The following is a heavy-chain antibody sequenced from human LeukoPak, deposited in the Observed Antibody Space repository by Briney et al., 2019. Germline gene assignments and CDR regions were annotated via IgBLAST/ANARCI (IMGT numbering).Heavy chain of an antibody. V-gene: IGHV3-21*01. CDR1: GITFSSYS. J-gene: IGHJ4*02. CDR2: ISSSSSYI. CDR3: ARRLWFGELIDY. D-gene: IGHD3-10*01. Sequence: GGTLRLSCAAAGITFSSYSMNWVRQATGKGREWVSSISSSSSYIYYADSVKGRLTISRDNAKNSLYLQMNSLRAEDTAVYYCARRLWFGELIDYWGQGTLVTVSS.